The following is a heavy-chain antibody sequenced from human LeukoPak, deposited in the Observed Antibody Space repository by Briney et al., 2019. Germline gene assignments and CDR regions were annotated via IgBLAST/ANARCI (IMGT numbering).Heavy chain of an antibody. CDR3: ARDFLSLDDYGGNSGGDY. V-gene: IGHV1-46*01. J-gene: IGHJ4*02. D-gene: IGHD4-23*01. Sequence: ASVKVSCKASGYTFTSYYMHWVRQAPGQGLEWMGIINPSGGSTSYAQKFQGRVTMTRDTSTSTVYMELSSLRSEDTAVYYCARDFLSLDDYGGNSGGDYWGQGTLVTVSS. CDR2: INPSGGST. CDR1: GYTFTSYY.